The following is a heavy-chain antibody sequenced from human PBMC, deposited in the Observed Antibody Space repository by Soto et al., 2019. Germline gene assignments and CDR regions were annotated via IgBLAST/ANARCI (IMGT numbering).Heavy chain of an antibody. V-gene: IGHV4-34*01. D-gene: IGHD6-19*01. CDR2: INHSGST. J-gene: IGHJ4*02. Sequence: LSLTCAVYGGSFSGYYWSWIRQPPGKGLEWIGEINHSGSTNYNPSLKSRVSISVDTSKNQFSLKLSSVTAADTAVYYCARGVNSSGWYIYWGQGTLVTVSS. CDR3: ARGVNSSGWYIY. CDR1: GGSFSGYY.